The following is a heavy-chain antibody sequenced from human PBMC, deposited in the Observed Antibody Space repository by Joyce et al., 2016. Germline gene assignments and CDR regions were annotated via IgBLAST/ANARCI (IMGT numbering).Heavy chain of an antibody. D-gene: IGHD7-27*01. V-gene: IGHV3-43*01. CDR3: VKDSAAENWVDSFDM. Sequence: EVKLVESGGGVVQPGGSLRLSCAASGFLFDEYSMHWVRQAPGKGLEWISLISWDGVRTYYADSVKGRFTTSRDNSKNSLDLQMNSLRTEDTALYFCVKDSAAENWVDSFDMWGQGTMVTVSS. CDR1: GFLFDEYS. J-gene: IGHJ3*02. CDR2: ISWDGVRT.